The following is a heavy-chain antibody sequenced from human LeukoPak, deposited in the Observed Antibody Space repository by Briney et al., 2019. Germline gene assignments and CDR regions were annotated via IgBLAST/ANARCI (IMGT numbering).Heavy chain of an antibody. J-gene: IGHJ4*02. V-gene: IGHV4-61*01. D-gene: IGHD4-17*01. CDR3: ARGNYGDYVFDY. CDR2: IYYSGST. Sequence: PSETLSLTCTVSGDSVSSGSYYWSWIRQPPGKGLEWIGYIYYSGSTNYNPSLKSRVTISVDTSKNQFSLKLSSVTAADTAVYYCARGNYGDYVFDYWGQGTLVTVSS. CDR1: GDSVSSGSYY.